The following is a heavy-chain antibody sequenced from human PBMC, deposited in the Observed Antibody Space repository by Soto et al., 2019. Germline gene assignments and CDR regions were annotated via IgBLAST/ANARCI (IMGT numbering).Heavy chain of an antibody. D-gene: IGHD5-12*01. J-gene: IGHJ6*03. CDR3: ARESGGATATLDYYYCYMDV. CDR1: GDSFNDYY. CDR2: INPNSGLT. Sequence: QVQLVQSGAEVRKPGASVTVSCRSSGDSFNDYYIHWVRQAPGQGLEWMGWINPNSGLTKYAQKFQGWVSMTRDTASRTVYMQLSRLRSDDTAVYYCARESGGATATLDYYYCYMDVWGTGTTVTVSS. V-gene: IGHV1-2*04.